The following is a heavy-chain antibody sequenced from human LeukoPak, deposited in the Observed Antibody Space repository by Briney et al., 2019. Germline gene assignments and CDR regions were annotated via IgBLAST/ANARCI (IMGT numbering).Heavy chain of an antibody. D-gene: IGHD2-21*02. J-gene: IGHJ3*02. Sequence: ASETLSLTCTVSGGSVSSGSYYWSWIRQPPGKGLECIGYIYYSGSTNYNPSLKSRVTISVDTSKNQFSLKLSSVTAADTAVYYCARVAYCGGDCYSDAFDIWGQGTMVTVSS. CDR1: GGSVSSGSYY. V-gene: IGHV4-61*01. CDR3: ARVAYCGGDCYSDAFDI. CDR2: IYYSGST.